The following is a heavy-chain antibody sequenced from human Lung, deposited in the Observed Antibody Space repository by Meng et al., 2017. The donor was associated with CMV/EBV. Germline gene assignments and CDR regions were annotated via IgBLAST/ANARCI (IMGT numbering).Heavy chain of an antibody. J-gene: IGHJ4*02. Sequence: ASVXVSCKASGYRLTAYYIHWVRQAPGQGLEWMGWIKSSDGGTLYAQKFQGRVTMTRDASIRTAYMELNSLTSDDSAVYFCATRPDYYVLYFFDYWGRGTPVTVSS. CDR3: ATRPDYYVLYFFDY. CDR1: GYRLTAYY. D-gene: IGHD3-10*02. CDR2: IKSSDGGT. V-gene: IGHV1-2*02.